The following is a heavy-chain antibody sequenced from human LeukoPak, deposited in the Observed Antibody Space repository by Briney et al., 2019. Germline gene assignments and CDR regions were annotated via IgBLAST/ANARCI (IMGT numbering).Heavy chain of an antibody. CDR2: IYYTGST. Sequence: TASENLSLTCIVSGGSISSYYWSCIRQPPGKGLEWIGHIYYTGSTNYNPSLKSRVTIALDTSNNQVSLRLSSVTAADTAVYYCARYDYDWFLDYWGQGTRVTVSS. CDR1: GGSISSYY. V-gene: IGHV4-59*01. CDR3: ARYDYDWFLDY. D-gene: IGHD3-22*01. J-gene: IGHJ4*02.